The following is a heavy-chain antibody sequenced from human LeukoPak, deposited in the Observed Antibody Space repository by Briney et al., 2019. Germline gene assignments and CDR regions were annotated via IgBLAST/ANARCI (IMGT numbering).Heavy chain of an antibody. CDR1: GYTFTSYG. CDR3: ARDGGHPNIVVVPAAITTAFDP. J-gene: IGHJ5*02. D-gene: IGHD2-2*01. V-gene: IGHV1-18*01. CDR2: ISAYNGNT. Sequence: ASVKVFCKASGYTFTSYGISWVRQAPGQGLEWMGWISAYNGNTNYAQKLQGRVTMTTDTSTSTAYMELRSLRSDDTAVYYCARDGGHPNIVVVPAAITTAFDPWGQGTLVTVSS.